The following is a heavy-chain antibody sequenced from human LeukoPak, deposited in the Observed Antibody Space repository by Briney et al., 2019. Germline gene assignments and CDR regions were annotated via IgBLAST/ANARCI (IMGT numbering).Heavy chain of an antibody. CDR1: GGSISGSY. CDR3: AREIPAAGHFDY. D-gene: IGHD6-13*01. J-gene: IGHJ4*02. V-gene: IGHV4-59*12. CDR2: IYYSGAT. Sequence: SETLSLTCSVSGGSISGSYWMWIRQSPGKGLEWIGYIYYSGATSYNPSFRGRVTFFVDTSKNQFSLKLNSVTAADTAMYYCAREIPAAGHFDYWGQGALVTVSS.